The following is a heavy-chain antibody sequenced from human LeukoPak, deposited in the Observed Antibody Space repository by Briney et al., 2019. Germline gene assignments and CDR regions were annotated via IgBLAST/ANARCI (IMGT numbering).Heavy chain of an antibody. CDR3: ARATYYDFWSGYYFDY. J-gene: IGHJ4*02. D-gene: IGHD3-3*01. V-gene: IGHV4-4*09. Sequence: SETLSLTCTVSGGSISSYYWSWIRQPPGKGLEWIGYIYTSGSTNYNPSLRSRVTISVDTSKNQFSLKLSCVTAADTAVYYCARATYYDFWSGYYFDYWGQGTLVTVSS. CDR1: GGSISSYY. CDR2: IYTSGST.